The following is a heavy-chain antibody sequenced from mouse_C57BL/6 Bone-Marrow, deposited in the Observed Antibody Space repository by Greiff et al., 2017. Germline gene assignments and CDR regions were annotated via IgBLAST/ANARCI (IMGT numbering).Heavy chain of an antibody. CDR2: IDPSDSYT. J-gene: IGHJ2*01. V-gene: IGHV1-69*01. CDR1: GYTFTSYW. CDR3: ARQGVTTDFDY. Sequence: VQLQQPGAELVMPGASVKLSCKASGYTFTSYWMHWVQQRPGQGLEWIGEIDPSDSYTNYNQKFKGKSTLTVDKSSSTAYMQLSSLTSEDSAVYYCARQGVTTDFDYWGQGTTLTVSS. D-gene: IGHD2-2*01.